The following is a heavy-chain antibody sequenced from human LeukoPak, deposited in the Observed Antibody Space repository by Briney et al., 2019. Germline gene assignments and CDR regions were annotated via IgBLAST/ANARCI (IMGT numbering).Heavy chain of an antibody. CDR1: GGSFSGYY. Sequence: PSETLSLTCAGYGGSFSGYYGGWIRQPPGKGLQWIGQINHSGSTNYDPSLKSRVTISVDTSKNQFSLKLSSVTAADTAVYYCASRVLWGVIAWGQGTLVTVSS. CDR3: ASRVLWGVIA. J-gene: IGHJ5*02. V-gene: IGHV4-34*01. D-gene: IGHD3-16*02. CDR2: INHSGST.